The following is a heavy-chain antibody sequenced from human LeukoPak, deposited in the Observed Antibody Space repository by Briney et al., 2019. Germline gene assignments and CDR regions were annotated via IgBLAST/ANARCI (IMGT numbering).Heavy chain of an antibody. J-gene: IGHJ4*02. CDR2: ISSSSSYI. V-gene: IGHV3-21*01. D-gene: IGHD3-22*01. Sequence: GGSLRLSCAASGFTFSSYSMNWVRQAPGKGLEWVSSISSSSSYIYYADSVEGRFTISRDNAKNSLYLQMNSLRAEDTAVYYCARSAYYYDSSGYYPFDYWGQGTLVTVSS. CDR1: GFTFSSYS. CDR3: ARSAYYYDSSGYYPFDY.